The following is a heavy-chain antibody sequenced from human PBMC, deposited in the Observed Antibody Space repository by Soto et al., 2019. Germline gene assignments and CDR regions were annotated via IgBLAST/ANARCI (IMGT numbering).Heavy chain of an antibody. V-gene: IGHV4-31*03. D-gene: IGHD6-13*01. Sequence: QVQLQESGPGLVKPSQTLSLTCTVSGGSVSSGGYYWSWIRQHPGKGLEWIGYFYYSGSTYYNPSLKSRFTRSVDTSKNQFSLKRSSVTAADTAVYYCARVISAAACTFDYWGQGTLVTVSS. J-gene: IGHJ4*02. CDR1: GGSVSSGGYY. CDR3: ARVISAAACTFDY. CDR2: FYYSGST.